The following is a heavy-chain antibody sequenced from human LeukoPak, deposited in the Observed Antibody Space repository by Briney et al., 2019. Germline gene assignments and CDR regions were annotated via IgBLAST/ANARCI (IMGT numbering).Heavy chain of an antibody. V-gene: IGHV4-59*08. CDR3: ARRDSCGGDCYSGGIFDY. CDR2: IYYSGST. D-gene: IGHD2-21*02. Sequence: SETLSLTCTVSGGSISNYYWSWIRQPPGKGLEWIGNIYYSGSTNYNPSLKSRVTISVDTSKNQFSLRLSSVTAADTAVYYCARRDSCGGDCYSGGIFDYWGQGTLVTVSS. J-gene: IGHJ4*02. CDR1: GGSISNYY.